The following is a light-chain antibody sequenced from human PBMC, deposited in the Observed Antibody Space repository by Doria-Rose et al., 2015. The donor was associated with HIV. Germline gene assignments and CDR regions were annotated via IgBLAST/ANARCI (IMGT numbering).Light chain of an antibody. Sequence: DIRMTQSPESLGMSLGERSTLNCKSNQSLLYTSKNYLAWYQQKPGQPPKLLSYWASTRQSGVPARFSGSGSETDFTLTISSLEAEDVAVYYCQQYYDTPSFGPGTTVDIK. CDR3: QQYYDTPS. V-gene: IGKV4-1*01. J-gene: IGKJ3*01. CDR2: WAS. CDR1: QSLLYTSKNY.